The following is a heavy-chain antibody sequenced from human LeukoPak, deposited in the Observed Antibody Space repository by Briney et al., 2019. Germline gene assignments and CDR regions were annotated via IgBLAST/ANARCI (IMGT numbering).Heavy chain of an antibody. V-gene: IGHV1-69*13. CDR3: ARGATMTTVVTPYFDY. Sequence: SVKVSCKASGGTFSSYAISWVRQAPGQGLEWMGGIIPIFGTANYAQKFQGRVTITADESTSTAYMELSSLRSEDTAVYYCARGATMTTVVTPYFDYWGQGTLVTVSS. J-gene: IGHJ4*02. CDR2: IIPIFGTA. CDR1: GGTFSSYA. D-gene: IGHD4-23*01.